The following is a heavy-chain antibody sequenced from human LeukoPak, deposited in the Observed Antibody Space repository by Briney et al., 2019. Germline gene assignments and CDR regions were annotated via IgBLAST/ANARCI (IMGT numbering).Heavy chain of an antibody. J-gene: IGHJ4*02. V-gene: IGHV3-21*01. D-gene: IGHD5-24*01. Sequence: GGSLRLSCAASGFTFSGYAMHWVRQAPGKGLEWVSSISSSSSYIYYADSVKGRFTISRDNAKKSLYLQMNSLRAEDTAVYYCARGPESDGYNYDYWGQGTLVTVSS. CDR2: ISSSSSYI. CDR3: ARGPESDGYNYDY. CDR1: GFTFSGYA.